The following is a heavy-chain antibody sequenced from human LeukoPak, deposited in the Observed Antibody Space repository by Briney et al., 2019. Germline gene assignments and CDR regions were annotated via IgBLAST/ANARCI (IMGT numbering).Heavy chain of an antibody. CDR3: ARGSSYYDSSGYYYTY. D-gene: IGHD3-22*01. CDR1: GYTFTGYY. Sequence: ASVKVSCKASGYTFTGYYMHWVRQAPGQGLEWMGWINPNSGGTNYAQKFQGRVTMTRDTSISTAYMELSRLRSDDTAVYYCARGSSYYDSSGYYYTYWGQGTLVTVSS. V-gene: IGHV1-2*02. CDR2: INPNSGGT. J-gene: IGHJ4*02.